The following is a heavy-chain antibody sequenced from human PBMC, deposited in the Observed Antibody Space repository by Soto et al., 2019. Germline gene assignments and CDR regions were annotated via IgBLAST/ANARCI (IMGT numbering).Heavy chain of an antibody. CDR3: TSRRDWTAVDPLDY. CDR2: IRNKGNNYAT. J-gene: IGHJ4*02. D-gene: IGHD5-18*01. Sequence: EVQLVESGGGLVQPGGSLKLSCAASGFTFSDSAMPWVRQASGKGLEWVGRIRNKGNNYATAYTASVKGRFTISRDDSKNTVYLQMNSLKIDDTAVYYCTSRRDWTAVDPLDYWGLGTLVTVSS. V-gene: IGHV3-73*02. CDR1: GFTFSDSA.